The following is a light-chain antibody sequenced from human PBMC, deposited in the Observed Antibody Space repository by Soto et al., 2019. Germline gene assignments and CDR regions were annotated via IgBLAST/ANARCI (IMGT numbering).Light chain of an antibody. V-gene: IGLV1-40*01. J-gene: IGLJ1*01. Sequence: QSVLTQPPSVSGAPGQRVTLSCTGSSSNIGAGYDVHWYQQLPGTAPKLLIYGNSNRPSGVPDRFSGSKSGTSASLAITGLQVEDEADYSCQSYDSSLGFYVFGTGTKLTVL. CDR3: QSYDSSLGFYV. CDR1: SSNIGAGYD. CDR2: GNS.